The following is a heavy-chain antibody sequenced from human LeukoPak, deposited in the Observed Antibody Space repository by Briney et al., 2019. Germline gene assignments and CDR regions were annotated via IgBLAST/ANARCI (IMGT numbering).Heavy chain of an antibody. CDR1: GFTFSSYG. CDR3: ARDRSNYVYYFDY. V-gene: IGHV3-33*01. CDR2: IWYDGSNK. Sequence: GRSLRLSCAASGFTFSSYGMHWVRQAPGKGLEWVAVIWYDGSNKYYADSVKGRFTISRDNSKNTLYLQMNSLRAEDTAVYYCARDRSNYVYYFDYWGQGTLVTVSS. J-gene: IGHJ4*02. D-gene: IGHD4-11*01.